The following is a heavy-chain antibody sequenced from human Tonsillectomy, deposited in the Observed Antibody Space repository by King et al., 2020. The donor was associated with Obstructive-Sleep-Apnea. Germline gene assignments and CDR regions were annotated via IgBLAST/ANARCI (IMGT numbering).Heavy chain of an antibody. CDR1: GGSISSSSYY. CDR2: IYYSGST. J-gene: IGHJ4*02. D-gene: IGHD3-9*01. V-gene: IGHV4-39*07. CDR3: ARDFYDILTGYYND. Sequence: LQLQESGPGLVKPSETLSLTCTVSGGSISSSSYYWGWIRQPPGKGLEWIGSIYYSGSTYYNPSLKSRVTISVDTSKNQFSLKLSSVTAADTAVYYCARDFYDILTGYYNDWGQGTLVTVSS.